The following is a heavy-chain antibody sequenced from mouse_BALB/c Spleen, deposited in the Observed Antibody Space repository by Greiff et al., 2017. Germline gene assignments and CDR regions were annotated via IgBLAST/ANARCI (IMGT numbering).Heavy chain of an antibody. J-gene: IGHJ3*01. CDR2: ISYSGST. Sequence: ESGPGLVKPSQSLSLTCTVTGYSITSDYAWNWIRQFPGNKLEWMGYISYSGSTSYNPSLKSRISITRDTSKNQFFLQLNSVTTEDTATYYCARCPHYYGSSLLPYWGQGTLVTVSA. D-gene: IGHD1-1*01. V-gene: IGHV3-2*02. CDR1: GYSITSDYA. CDR3: ARCPHYYGSSLLPY.